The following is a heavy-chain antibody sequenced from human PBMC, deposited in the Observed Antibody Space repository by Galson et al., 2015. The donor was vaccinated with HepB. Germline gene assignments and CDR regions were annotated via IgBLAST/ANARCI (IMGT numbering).Heavy chain of an antibody. V-gene: IGHV1-46*03. Sequence: SVKVSCKASGYTFTSYYMHWVRQAPGQGLEWMGIINPSGGSTSYAQKFQGRVTMTRDTSTSTVYMELSSLRSEDTAVYYCARGPPPEARYYYDSSGYYWGTSLDFDYWGQGTLVTVSS. J-gene: IGHJ4*02. CDR2: INPSGGST. CDR3: ARGPPPEARYYYDSSGYYWGTSLDFDY. CDR1: GYTFTSYY. D-gene: IGHD3-22*01.